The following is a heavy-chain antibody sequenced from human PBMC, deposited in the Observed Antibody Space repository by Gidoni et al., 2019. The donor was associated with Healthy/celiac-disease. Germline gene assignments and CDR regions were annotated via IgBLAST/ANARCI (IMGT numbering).Heavy chain of an antibody. CDR2: IKSKTDGGTT. CDR3: TSLNGDSSYYYYMDV. Sequence: ELQLVASGGGLVKPGGSLRLSCAASGFPFVNAWMSWVRQHPWKGLLWVGRIKSKTDGGTTDDAAPVKGRFTISRDDSKNTLYLQMNSLKIEDTAVYYCTSLNGDSSYYYYMDVWGKGTTVTGSS. J-gene: IGHJ6*03. D-gene: IGHD4-17*01. V-gene: IGHV3-15*01. CDR1: GFPFVNAW.